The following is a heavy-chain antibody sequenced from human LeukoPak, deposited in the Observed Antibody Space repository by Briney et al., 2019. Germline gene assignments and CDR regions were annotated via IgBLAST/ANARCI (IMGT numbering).Heavy chain of an antibody. CDR2: MKQDGSEV. J-gene: IGHJ4*02. Sequence: GGSLRLSCAASGFTFSTYWMTWVRQAPGKGLEWVAYMKQDGSEVYYANSVRGRFTISRDNAKNTLYLQMNSRRAEDTAVYYCARYTKYYFAYWGQGTLVTVYS. CDR3: ARYTKYYFAY. CDR1: GFTFSTYW. D-gene: IGHD2-8*01. V-gene: IGHV3-7*01.